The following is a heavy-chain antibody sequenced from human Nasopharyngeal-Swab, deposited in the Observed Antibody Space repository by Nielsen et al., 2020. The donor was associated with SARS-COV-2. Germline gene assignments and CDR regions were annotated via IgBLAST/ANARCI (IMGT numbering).Heavy chain of an antibody. CDR3: ARGYSWYYYYGMDV. Sequence: WIRQPPGKGLEWIGEIYHSGSTNYNPSLKSRVTISVDKSKNQFSLKLSSVTAADTAVYYCARGYSWYYYYGMDVWGQGTMVTVSS. V-gene: IGHV4-4*02. J-gene: IGHJ6*02. CDR2: IYHSGST. D-gene: IGHD5-18*01.